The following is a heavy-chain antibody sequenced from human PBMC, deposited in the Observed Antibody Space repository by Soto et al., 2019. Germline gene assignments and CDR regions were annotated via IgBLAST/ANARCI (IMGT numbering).Heavy chain of an antibody. J-gene: IGHJ6*02. V-gene: IGHV3-9*01. CDR2: VPWNSGTL. CDR3: ARHRGYHYYGMDV. CDR1: GFSFNDFA. Sequence: TLRLSWVASGFSFNDFAMPWVRQAPGKGLEWVSCVPWNSGTLDYADSVRGRFSISRDNAKNSLYLQMNSLRVEDTALYYWARHRGYHYYGMDVWGQGTTVTVSS.